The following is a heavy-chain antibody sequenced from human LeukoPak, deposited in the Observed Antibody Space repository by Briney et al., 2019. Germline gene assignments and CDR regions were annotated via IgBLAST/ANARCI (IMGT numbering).Heavy chain of an antibody. CDR3: ARDSHGYCSGGSCYSGGWFDP. V-gene: IGHV4-39*07. CDR1: GGSISSSSYY. J-gene: IGHJ5*02. D-gene: IGHD2-15*01. CDR2: INYGRNP. Sequence: PSETLSLTCTVSGGSISSSSYYWGWIRQPPGKGLEWIGNINYGRNPYYNPSLKSRVTISVDTSKNQFSLKLSSVTAADTAVYYCARDSHGYCSGGSCYSGGWFDPWGQGTLVTVSS.